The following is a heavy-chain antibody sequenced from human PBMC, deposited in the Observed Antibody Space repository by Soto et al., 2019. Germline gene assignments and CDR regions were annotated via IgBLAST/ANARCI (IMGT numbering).Heavy chain of an antibody. V-gene: IGHV3-11*01. D-gene: IGHD2-21*02. CDR2: ISPSSGTV. CDR3: ARLGTAFGVDV. J-gene: IGHJ6*02. Sequence: PGGSLRLSCADSGFTFIQHYMNWIRQAPGKGLEWVSYISPSSGTVNYTDSVQGRFTISRDNAKNSLYLQMNSLRADDTAVYYCARLGTAFGVDVWGQGTTVTVSS. CDR1: GFTFIQHY.